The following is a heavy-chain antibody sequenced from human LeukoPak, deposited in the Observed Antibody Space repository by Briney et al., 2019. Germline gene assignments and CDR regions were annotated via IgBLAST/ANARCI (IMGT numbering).Heavy chain of an antibody. Sequence: PSETLSLTCAVAGGSISNNNWWSWVRQPPGKGLEWVSSISSSSSYIYYADSVKGRFTISRDNAKNSLYLQMNSLRAEDTAVYYCARDRRPVVPAASIYGDYGEDAFDIWGQGTMVTVSS. J-gene: IGHJ3*02. V-gene: IGHV3-21*01. CDR1: GGSISNNNW. D-gene: IGHD2-2*01. CDR3: ARDRRPVVPAASIYGDYGEDAFDI. CDR2: ISSSSSYI.